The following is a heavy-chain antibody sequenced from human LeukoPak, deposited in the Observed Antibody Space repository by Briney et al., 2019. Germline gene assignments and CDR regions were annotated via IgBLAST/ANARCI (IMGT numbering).Heavy chain of an antibody. CDR2: INPNSGDT. J-gene: IGHJ4*02. Sequence: ASVTVSCKASGYTFTGYYMHWVRQAPGQGLEWMGRINPNSGDTNYAQKFQGRVTMTRDTSISTAYMELSRLNSDDSAVYYCARVDGGFAYGFDYWGQGTLVTVSS. CDR1: GYTFTGYY. CDR3: ARVDGGFAYGFDY. D-gene: IGHD5-18*01. V-gene: IGHV1-2*06.